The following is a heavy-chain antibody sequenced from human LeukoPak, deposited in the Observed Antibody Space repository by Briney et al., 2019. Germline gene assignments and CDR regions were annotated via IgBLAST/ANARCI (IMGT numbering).Heavy chain of an antibody. V-gene: IGHV3-74*01. D-gene: IGHD1-26*01. CDR1: GFTFSSYW. CDR2: INSDGSST. J-gene: IGHJ4*02. CDR3: ARLGGSPHYFDY. Sequence: PGGSLRLSCAASGFTFSSYWMHWVRQAPGKGLVWVSRINSDGSSTSYADSVKGRFTISRDNAKNTLYLQMNSLRAEDTAVYYCARLGGSPHYFDYWGQGTLVTVSS.